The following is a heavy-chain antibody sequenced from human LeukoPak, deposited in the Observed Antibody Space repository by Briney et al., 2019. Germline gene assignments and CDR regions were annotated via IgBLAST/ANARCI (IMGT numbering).Heavy chain of an antibody. CDR3: ARDELELRKSDYYYYMDV. CDR2: IHRDGNNI. J-gene: IGHJ6*03. V-gene: IGHV3-74*01. Sequence: PGGSLGLSCVASGFTFDTYWMHWVRQAPGKGLVWVSRIHRDGNNINYADFVQGRFTVSRDNAKNTLYLQMNSLRAEDTAVYYCARDELELRKSDYYYYMDVWGKGTTVTVSS. D-gene: IGHD1-7*01. CDR1: GFTFDTYW.